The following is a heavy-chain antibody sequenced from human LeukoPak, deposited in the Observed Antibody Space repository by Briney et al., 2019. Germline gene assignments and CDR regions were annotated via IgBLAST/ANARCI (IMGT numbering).Heavy chain of an antibody. V-gene: IGHV4-59*01. Sequence: SSETLSLTCAVYGGSFSGYYWSWIRQPPGKGLEWIGYISYSGSTNYNPSPKSRVTISLDTSKKQFFLKLSSVTAADTALYYCARGNANWGQGTLVTVSS. CDR1: GGSFSGYY. CDR3: ARGNAN. CDR2: ISYSGST. J-gene: IGHJ4*02.